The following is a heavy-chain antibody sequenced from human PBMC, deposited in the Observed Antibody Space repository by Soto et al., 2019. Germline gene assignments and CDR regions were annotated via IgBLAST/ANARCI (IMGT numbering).Heavy chain of an antibody. CDR3: ASRRLDDYIWGSYRSRSAFDI. Sequence: SETLSLTCAVYGESFSGYCWSWIRQPPGKGLEWIGEINHSGSTNYNPSLKSRVTISVDTSKNQFSLKLSSVTAADTAVYYCASRRLDDYIWGSYRSRSAFDIWGQGTMVTVSS. V-gene: IGHV4-34*01. CDR2: INHSGST. D-gene: IGHD3-16*02. CDR1: GESFSGYC. J-gene: IGHJ3*02.